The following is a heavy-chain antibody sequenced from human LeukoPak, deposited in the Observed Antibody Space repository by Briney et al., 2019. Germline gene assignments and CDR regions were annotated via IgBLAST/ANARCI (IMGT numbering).Heavy chain of an antibody. CDR1: GYTLTELS. CDR3: ARAPPYYDYVWGSYRYNTRFDY. D-gene: IGHD3-16*02. J-gene: IGHJ4*02. V-gene: IGHV1-24*01. CDR2: FDPEDGET. Sequence: ASVKVSCKVSGYTLTELSMHWVRQAPGKGLEWMGGFDPEDGETIYAQKFQGRVTMTRDTSISTAYMELSRLRSDDTAVYYCARAPPYYDYVWGSYRYNTRFDYWGQGTLVTVSS.